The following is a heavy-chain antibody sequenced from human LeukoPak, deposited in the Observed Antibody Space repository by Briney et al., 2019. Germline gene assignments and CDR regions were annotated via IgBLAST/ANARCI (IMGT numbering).Heavy chain of an antibody. CDR1: GFTFSGYA. Sequence: GGSLRLSCAASGFTFSGYAMSWVREAPEKGLEWVSAISGSGGSTYHADSVKGRFTISRDDSKHTLYLQMNSLRAEDTAVYYCAKDRDFWSGYGYNWFDPWGQGTLVTVSS. J-gene: IGHJ5*02. CDR3: AKDRDFWSGYGYNWFDP. D-gene: IGHD3-3*01. V-gene: IGHV3-23*01. CDR2: ISGSGGST.